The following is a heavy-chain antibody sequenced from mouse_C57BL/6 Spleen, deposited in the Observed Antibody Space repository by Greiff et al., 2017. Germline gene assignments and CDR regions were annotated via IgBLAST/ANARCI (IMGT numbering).Heavy chain of an antibody. CDR1: GFTFSDYG. V-gene: IGHV5-17*01. CDR3: SRPAYGNPYYYAMDY. J-gene: IGHJ4*01. CDR2: ISSGSSTI. D-gene: IGHD2-1*01. Sequence: EVQRVESGGGLVKPGGSLKLSCAASGFTFSDYGMHWVRQAPEKGLEWVAYISSGSSTIYYADTVKGRFTFSRDNAKNTLFLKMTSLRSEDTAMYYCSRPAYGNPYYYAMDYWGQGTSVTVSS.